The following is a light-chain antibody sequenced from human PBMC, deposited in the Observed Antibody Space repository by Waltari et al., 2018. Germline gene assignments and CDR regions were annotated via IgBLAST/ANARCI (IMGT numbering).Light chain of an antibody. Sequence: QSALTQPASVSGSPGQSITISCTGTSSDVXGXXYVSWYQQHPGKAPKLMIYEVSNRPSXVSNRFSGSKSGNTAXLTISGLXXEDEADYYCXSYTSSXXVFGGGTKLTVL. V-gene: IGLV2-14*01. J-gene: IGLJ2*01. CDR3: XSYTSSXXV. CDR1: SSDVXGXXY. CDR2: EVS.